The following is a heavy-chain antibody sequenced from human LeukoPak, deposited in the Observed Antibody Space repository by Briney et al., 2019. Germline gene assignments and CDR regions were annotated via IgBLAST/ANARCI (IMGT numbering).Heavy chain of an antibody. CDR1: GGSISSGGYS. Sequence: SQTLSLTCAVSGGSISSGGYSWSWIRQPPGKGLEWIGEINHSGSTNYNPSLKSRVTISVDTSKNQFSLKLSSVTAADTAVYYCARDGVGATTDWGQGTLVTVSS. CDR3: ARDGVGATTD. CDR2: INHSGST. D-gene: IGHD1-26*01. V-gene: IGHV4-30-2*01. J-gene: IGHJ4*02.